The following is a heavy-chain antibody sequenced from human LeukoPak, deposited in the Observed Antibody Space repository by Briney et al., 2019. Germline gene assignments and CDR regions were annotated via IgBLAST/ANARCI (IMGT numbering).Heavy chain of an antibody. CDR1: GGSISSYY. CDR2: IYYSGST. Sequence: SETLSLTCTVSGGSISSYYWSWIRQPPGKGLEWIGYIYYSGSTNYNPSLKSRVTISVDTSKNQFSLKLSSVTAADMAVYYCATERSGDYGDYVAPNAFDIWGQGTMVTVSS. D-gene: IGHD4-17*01. V-gene: IGHV4-59*01. CDR3: ATERSGDYGDYVAPNAFDI. J-gene: IGHJ3*02.